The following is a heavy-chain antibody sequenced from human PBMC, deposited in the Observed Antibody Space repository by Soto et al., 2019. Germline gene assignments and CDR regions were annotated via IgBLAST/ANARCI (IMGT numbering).Heavy chain of an antibody. CDR2: ISGSGDSA. CDR1: GFTFRDYA. D-gene: IGHD6-19*01. J-gene: IGHJ4*02. V-gene: IGHV3-23*01. Sequence: VQLLESGGGLVQPGGSLRLSCAASGFTFRDYAMNWVRQAPGKGLEWVSDISGSGDSARYADSVRGRFTISRDNSRNTLYLQMNRLRVGDTAVYYCGKERRGSGWSVCNYWGQGTLVTVSS. CDR3: GKERRGSGWSVCNY.